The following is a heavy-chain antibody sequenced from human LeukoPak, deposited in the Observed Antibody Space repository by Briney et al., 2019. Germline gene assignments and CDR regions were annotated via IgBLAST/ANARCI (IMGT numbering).Heavy chain of an antibody. V-gene: IGHV1-69*06. J-gene: IGHJ5*02. CDR1: GGTFSSYA. CDR3: AILPGGEPTGQNWFDP. D-gene: IGHD3-16*01. Sequence: SVKVSCKASGGTFSSYAISWVRQAPGQGLEWMGGIIPIFGTANYAQKSQGRVTITADKSTSTAYMELSSLRSEDTAVYYCAILPGGEPTGQNWFDPWGQGTLVTVSS. CDR2: IIPIFGTA.